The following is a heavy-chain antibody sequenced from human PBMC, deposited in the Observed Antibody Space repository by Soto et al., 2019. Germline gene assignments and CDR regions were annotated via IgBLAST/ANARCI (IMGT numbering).Heavy chain of an antibody. CDR3: ARDTARSITMVRGVPGWFDP. J-gene: IGHJ5*02. CDR1: GGSISSYY. CDR2: IYYSGST. Sequence: SETLSLTCTVSGGSISSYYWSWIRQPPGKGLEWIGYIYYSGSTNYNPSLKSRVTISVDTSKNQFSLKLSSVTAADTAVYYCARDTARSITMVRGVPGWFDPWGQGTLVTVSS. D-gene: IGHD3-10*01. V-gene: IGHV4-59*01.